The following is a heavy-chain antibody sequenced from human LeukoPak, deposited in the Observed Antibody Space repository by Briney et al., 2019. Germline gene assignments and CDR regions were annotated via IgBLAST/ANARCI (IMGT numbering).Heavy chain of an antibody. CDR2: INSSGSTI. CDR1: GFTFSNYE. D-gene: IGHD3-10*01. V-gene: IGHV3-48*03. J-gene: IGHJ4*02. Sequence: PGGSLRLSCAASGFTFSNYEMNWVRQAPGKGLEWVSYINSSGSTIYYADSVKGRFTISRDNAKNSLYLQMNSLGAEDTAIYYCARDFYYGSGRFDGWGQGTLVAVSS. CDR3: ARDFYYGSGRFDG.